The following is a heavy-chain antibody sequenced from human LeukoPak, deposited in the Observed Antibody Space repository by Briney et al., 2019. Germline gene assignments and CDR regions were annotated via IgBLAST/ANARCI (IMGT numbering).Heavy chain of an antibody. CDR1: GFTFSSYS. CDR2: ISSCSSYI. Sequence: PGGSLRLSCAASGFTFSSYSMNWVRQAPGKGLEWVSSISSCSSYIYYADSVKGRFTISRDNAKNSLYLQMNSLRAEDTAVYYCARDGGYWGQGTLVTVSS. J-gene: IGHJ4*02. V-gene: IGHV3-21*01. D-gene: IGHD3-3*01. CDR3: ARDGGY.